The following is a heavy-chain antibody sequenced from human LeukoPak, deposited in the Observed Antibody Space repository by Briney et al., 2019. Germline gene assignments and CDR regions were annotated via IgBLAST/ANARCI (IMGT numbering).Heavy chain of an antibody. V-gene: IGHV4-59*08. CDR1: GGSFSGYY. CDR3: ARRNYGDDDHYFDY. Sequence: PSETLSLTCAVYGGSFSGYYWSWIRQPPGKGLEWIGYISNSGSTNYSPSLKSRVTISVDSSRNQFSLKLSSVTAADTAVYYCARRNYGDDDHYFDYWGQGTLVTVSS. D-gene: IGHD4-17*01. J-gene: IGHJ4*02. CDR2: ISNSGST.